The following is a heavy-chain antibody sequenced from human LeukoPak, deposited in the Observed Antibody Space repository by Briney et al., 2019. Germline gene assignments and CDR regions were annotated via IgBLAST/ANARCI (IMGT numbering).Heavy chain of an antibody. CDR3: ARDLASRYYGSGSYFDWFDP. V-gene: IGHV4-39*07. D-gene: IGHD3-10*01. CDR2: IYYTGST. CDR1: GDSITSDSYY. Sequence: PSETLSLTCTVSGDSITSDSYYWGWIRQTPGKGLEWIGNIYYTGSTFYSPSLKSRVTISVDTSNNQFSLRLSSVTAADTAVYYCARDLASRYYGSGSYFDWFDPWGQGTLVTVSS. J-gene: IGHJ5*02.